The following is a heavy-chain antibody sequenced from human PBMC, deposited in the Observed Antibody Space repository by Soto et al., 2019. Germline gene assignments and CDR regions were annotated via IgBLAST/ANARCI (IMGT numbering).Heavy chain of an antibody. CDR2: ISHDGSSK. CDR1: GFIFSNYG. J-gene: IGHJ4*02. V-gene: IGHV3-30*18. CDR3: VKGDTEMGLGNFDY. D-gene: IGHD5-18*01. Sequence: QVQVVESGGGVVQPGRSLRLSCAASGFIFSNYGMHWVRQAPGKGLEWVAVISHDGSSKYYEDSVKGRFTISRDNSKNTLYLEMNSLRAEDTALYSCVKGDTEMGLGNFDYWGQGTLVTVSA.